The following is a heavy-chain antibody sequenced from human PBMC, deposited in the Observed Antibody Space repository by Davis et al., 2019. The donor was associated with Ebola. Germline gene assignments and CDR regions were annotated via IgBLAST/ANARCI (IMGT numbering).Heavy chain of an antibody. CDR3: ARVNAVTGFSRFDP. V-gene: IGHV3-21*04. Sequence: GESLKISCAASGFTFSSYSMNWVRQAPGKGLEWVSSISSSSSYIYYADSVKGRFTISRDNAKNSLYLQMNSLRAEDTAFYHCARVNAVTGFSRFDPWGQGTLVTVSS. D-gene: IGHD3-9*01. CDR2: ISSSSSYI. J-gene: IGHJ5*02. CDR1: GFTFSSYS.